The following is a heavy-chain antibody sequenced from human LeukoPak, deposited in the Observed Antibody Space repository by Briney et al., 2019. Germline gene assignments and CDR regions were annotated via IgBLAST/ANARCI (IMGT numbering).Heavy chain of an antibody. J-gene: IGHJ4*02. CDR1: GGTFSSYA. CDR3: AGTDLVRGVPLYYFDY. V-gene: IGHV1-69*05. Sequence: ASVKVSCKASGGTFSSYAISWVRQAPGQGLEWMGRIIPIFGTANYAQKFQGRVTITTDESTSTAYMELSSLRSEDTAVYYRAGTDLVRGVPLYYFDYWGQGTLVTVSS. CDR2: IIPIFGTA. D-gene: IGHD3-10*01.